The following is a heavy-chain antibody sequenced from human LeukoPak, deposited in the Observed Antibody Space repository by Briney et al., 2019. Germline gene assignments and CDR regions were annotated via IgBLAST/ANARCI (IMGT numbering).Heavy chain of an antibody. CDR1: GLTFSSNA. Sequence: GGSLRLSCAASGLTFSSNAMSWVRQAPGKGLEWVSAISGSGGSTYYADSVKGRFTISRDNSKNTLYLQMNSLRAEDTAVYYCAKDLRSEYLFDYWGQGTLVTVSS. CDR2: ISGSGGST. CDR3: AKDLRSEYLFDY. V-gene: IGHV3-23*01. J-gene: IGHJ4*02. D-gene: IGHD2/OR15-2a*01.